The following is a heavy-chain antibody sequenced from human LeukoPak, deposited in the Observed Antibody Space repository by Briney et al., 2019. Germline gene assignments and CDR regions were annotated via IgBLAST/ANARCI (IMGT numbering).Heavy chain of an antibody. CDR2: ISGSGGTT. J-gene: IGHJ1*01. CDR1: GFTFSSYW. CDR3: AKEYYDRSGYYYAYFQH. Sequence: GGSLRLSCAVSGFTFSSYWMSWVRQAPGKGLEWVSGISGSGGTTYYADSVKGGFTISRDNSKNTVYLQMNSLRAEDTAVYYCAKEYYDRSGYYYAYFQHWGQGTLVSVSS. D-gene: IGHD3-22*01. V-gene: IGHV3-23*01.